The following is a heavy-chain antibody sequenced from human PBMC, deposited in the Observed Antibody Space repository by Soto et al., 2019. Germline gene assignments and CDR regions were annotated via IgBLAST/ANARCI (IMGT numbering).Heavy chain of an antibody. V-gene: IGHV4-59*01. CDR3: ARSRGSTRSFDY. Sequence: PSETLSLTCTVSGGSISTYWWSWIRQPPRKGLEWIGYIYYSGSTNYNPSLKSRVTISVDTSKNQSSLKLTSVTAADTAVYYCARSRGSTRSFDYWGQGTLVTVSS. CDR2: IYYSGST. D-gene: IGHD2-15*01. CDR1: GGSISTYW. J-gene: IGHJ4*02.